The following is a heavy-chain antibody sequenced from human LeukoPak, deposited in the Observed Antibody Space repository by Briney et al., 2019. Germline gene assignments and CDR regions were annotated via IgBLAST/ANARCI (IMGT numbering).Heavy chain of an antibody. Sequence: GGSLRLSCAASGFTFDDYAMHWVRQAPGKGLEWVSGISWNSGSIGYADSVKGRFTISRDNAENSLYLQMNSLRAEDTALYYCAKDMYYYDSSGYWDYWGQGTLVTVSS. D-gene: IGHD3-22*01. CDR3: AKDMYYYDSSGYWDY. CDR1: GFTFDDYA. V-gene: IGHV3-9*01. CDR2: ISWNSGSI. J-gene: IGHJ4*02.